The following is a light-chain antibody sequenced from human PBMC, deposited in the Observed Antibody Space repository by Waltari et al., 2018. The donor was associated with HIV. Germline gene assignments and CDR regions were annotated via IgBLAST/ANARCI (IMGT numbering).Light chain of an antibody. Sequence: SALTQPASVSGSPGQSITLSCTVTSSAYTSVSWYQPHPGKAPKVIIYEVSNRPSGVSNRFSGSKSGYTASLTISGLQAEDEADYFCTSYISSSTPVFGGGTKVTVL. J-gene: IGLJ3*02. CDR1: SSAYTS. CDR2: EVS. V-gene: IGLV2-14*01. CDR3: TSYISSSTPV.